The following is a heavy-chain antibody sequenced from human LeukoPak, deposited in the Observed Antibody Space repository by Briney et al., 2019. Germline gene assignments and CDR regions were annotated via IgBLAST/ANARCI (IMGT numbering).Heavy chain of an antibody. D-gene: IGHD6-13*01. J-gene: IGHJ1*01. V-gene: IGHV1-18*04. CDR2: ISAYNGNK. CDR3: ARVGSSSWYFRH. CDR1: GYTFTSYC. Sequence: ASVQVPCKECGYTFTSYCMSWVRQAPGQGLEWMGWISAYNGNKNYAQKLQGRVTMTTDTSTSTDYMELRSLRSDDTAVYYCARVGSSSWYFRHWGQGPLVTVSS.